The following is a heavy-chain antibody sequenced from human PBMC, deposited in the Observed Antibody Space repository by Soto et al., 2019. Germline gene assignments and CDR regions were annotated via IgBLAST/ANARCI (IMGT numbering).Heavy chain of an antibody. V-gene: IGHV1-18*01. D-gene: IGHD3-3*01. Sequence: QVQLVQSGAEVKKPGASLKVSCKASGYTFTSYGISWVRQAPGQGLEWRGWLSDYNGNTNYAQKLQGRVTMTTDKSTSTAYMELRSLRSDDTAVYYCASTTYYDFWSGSPLGVYYGMDVWGQGTTVTVSS. J-gene: IGHJ6*02. CDR1: GYTFTSYG. CDR2: LSDYNGNT. CDR3: ASTTYYDFWSGSPLGVYYGMDV.